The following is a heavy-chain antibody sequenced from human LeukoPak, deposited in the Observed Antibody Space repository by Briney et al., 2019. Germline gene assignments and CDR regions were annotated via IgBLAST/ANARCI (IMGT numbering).Heavy chain of an antibody. CDR3: ARVWSGSYGRRDKPDAFDI. Sequence: ASVKLSCKASGGTFSSYAISWVRQPPGQGLEWMGGIIPIFGTANYAQKFQGRVTITADKSTSTAYMELSSLRSEDTAVYYCARVWSGSYGRRDKPDAFDIWGQGTMVTVSS. D-gene: IGHD1-26*01. V-gene: IGHV1-69*06. J-gene: IGHJ3*02. CDR2: IIPIFGTA. CDR1: GGTFSSYA.